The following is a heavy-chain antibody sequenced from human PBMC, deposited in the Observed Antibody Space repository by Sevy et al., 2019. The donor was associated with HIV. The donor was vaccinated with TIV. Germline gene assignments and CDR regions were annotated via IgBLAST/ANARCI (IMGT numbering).Heavy chain of an antibody. V-gene: IGHV3-15*01. CDR1: GFTFSNAW. J-gene: IGHJ4*02. Sequence: GGSLRLSCAASGFTFSNAWMSWVRQAPGKGLEWVGRIKSKTYGGTTDYAEPVKGRFTFSTDDSKNTLYLQMNSLKTEDTAVYYCTPSCSSSQTGDFDYWGQGTLVTVSS. CDR3: TPSCSSSQTGDFDY. D-gene: IGHD6-13*01. CDR2: IKSKTYGGTT.